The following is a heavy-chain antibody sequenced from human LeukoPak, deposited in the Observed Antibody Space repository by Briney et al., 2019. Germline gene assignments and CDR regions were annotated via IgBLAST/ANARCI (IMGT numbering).Heavy chain of an antibody. Sequence: PGGSLRLSCAASGFTFSDYYMSWIRQAPGKGLEWVSYISSSSSYTNYADSVKGRFTISRDNAKNSLYLQMNNLRAEDTAVYYCARDRDSSSWYGGVRFDPWGQGTLVTVSS. J-gene: IGHJ5*02. D-gene: IGHD6-13*01. CDR2: ISSSSSYT. V-gene: IGHV3-11*06. CDR3: ARDRDSSSWYGGVRFDP. CDR1: GFTFSDYY.